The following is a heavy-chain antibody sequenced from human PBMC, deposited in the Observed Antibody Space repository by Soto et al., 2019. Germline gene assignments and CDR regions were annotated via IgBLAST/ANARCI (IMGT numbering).Heavy chain of an antibody. J-gene: IGHJ5*02. D-gene: IGHD3-3*01. CDR2: INHSGST. V-gene: IGHV4-34*01. CDR1: GGSFSGYY. Sequence: SETLSLTCAVYGGSFSGYYWSWIRQPPGKGLEWIGEINHSGSTNYNPSLKSRVTISVDTSKNQFPLKLSSVTAADTAVYYCARSHREYYDFWSGYYTWFDPWGQGTLVTVSS. CDR3: ARSHREYYDFWSGYYTWFDP.